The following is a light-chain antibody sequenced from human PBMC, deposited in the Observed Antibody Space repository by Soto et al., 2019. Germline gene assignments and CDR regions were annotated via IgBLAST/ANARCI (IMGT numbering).Light chain of an antibody. CDR1: SSDVGDNY. CDR3: GSYTIDSTWV. V-gene: IGLV2-14*01. J-gene: IGLJ3*02. Sequence: QSALTQPASVSGSPGQSITISCTGTSSDVGDNYVSWYQQHPGKAPKLIIYEVSNRPSGISNRFSGSKSGNSASLTISGLQAEDEGDYFCGSYTIDSTWVFGGGTKVTVL. CDR2: EVS.